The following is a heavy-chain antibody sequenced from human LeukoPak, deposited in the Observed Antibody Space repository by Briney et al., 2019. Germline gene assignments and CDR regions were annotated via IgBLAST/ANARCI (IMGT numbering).Heavy chain of an antibody. D-gene: IGHD1-7*01. Sequence: PGGSVRLSCAASGFTFSSYWMSWVRQAPGKGLEWVANIKHDGSEKYYVDSVKGRFTISRDNAKNSLYLQMNSLRAEDTAVYYCARVTWELPNYYYYYGMDVWGQGTTVTVSS. CDR3: ARVTWELPNYYYYYGMDV. V-gene: IGHV3-7*01. CDR1: GFTFSSYW. J-gene: IGHJ6*02. CDR2: IKHDGSEK.